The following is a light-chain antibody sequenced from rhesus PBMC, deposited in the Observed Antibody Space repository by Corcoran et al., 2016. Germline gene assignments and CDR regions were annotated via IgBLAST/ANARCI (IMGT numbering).Light chain of an antibody. Sequence: DIQMTQSPSSLSASVGDTVTINCRASQGISSWLAWYQQKPGKAPKLLIYKASSLQSGVPSRISGSGSVTDFTLTLSSLPSEYFATYYCQQYSIRPLPFGGGTKVELK. CDR1: QGISSW. V-gene: IGKV1-22*01. J-gene: IGKJ4*01. CDR2: KAS. CDR3: QQYSIRPLP.